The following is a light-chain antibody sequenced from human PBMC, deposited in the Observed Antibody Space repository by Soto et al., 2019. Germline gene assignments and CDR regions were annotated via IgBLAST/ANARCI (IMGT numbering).Light chain of an antibody. CDR3: QQYHNTPIT. CDR1: QSVSSNY. Sequence: VLTQSPATLSLSPGERATLSCRASQSVSSNYLAWYQQIPGQAPRLLIYGVSSRAAGIPDRFSGSGSGTDFTLTINRLEPEDFAVYYCQQYHNTPITFGQGTRLEV. J-gene: IGKJ5*01. V-gene: IGKV3-20*01. CDR2: GVS.